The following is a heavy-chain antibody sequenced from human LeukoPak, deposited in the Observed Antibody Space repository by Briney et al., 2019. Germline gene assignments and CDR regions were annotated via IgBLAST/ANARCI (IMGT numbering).Heavy chain of an antibody. CDR3: AKAQGYCSSTSCFRPQLGAFDI. J-gene: IGHJ3*02. CDR2: ISGSGGST. V-gene: IGHV3-23*01. D-gene: IGHD2-2*01. Sequence: GGSLRLSCAASGFTFSSYAMSWVRQAPGKGLEWVSAISGSGGSTYYADSVKGRFTISRDNSKNTLYLQMNSLRAEDTAVYYCAKAQGYCSSTSCFRPQLGAFDIWGQGTMVTVSS. CDR1: GFTFSSYA.